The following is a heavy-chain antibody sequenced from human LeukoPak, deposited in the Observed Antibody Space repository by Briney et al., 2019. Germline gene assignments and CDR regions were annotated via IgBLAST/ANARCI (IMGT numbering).Heavy chain of an antibody. J-gene: IGHJ4*02. Sequence: ASVKVSCKASGYTFTGYYMHWVRQAPGQGLEWIGWINPNSGGTNYAQKFQGRVTMTRDTSISTAYMELSRLRSDDTAVYYCAGSRAHYYDSSGYYPILDYWGQGTLVTVSS. CDR3: AGSRAHYYDSSGYYPILDY. D-gene: IGHD3-22*01. CDR2: INPNSGGT. V-gene: IGHV1-2*02. CDR1: GYTFTGYY.